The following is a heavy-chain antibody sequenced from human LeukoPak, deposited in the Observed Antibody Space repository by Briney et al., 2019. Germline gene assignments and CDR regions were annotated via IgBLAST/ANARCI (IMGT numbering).Heavy chain of an antibody. CDR1: GFTFSSYG. CDR2: IQYDGSNK. J-gene: IGHJ4*02. Sequence: GGSLRLSCAASGFTFSSYGIHWVRQAPGKGLEWVTFIQYDGSNKYADSVKGRFTISRDNSKNVLYLQMNSLRAEDTALYYCAKSSSRLDTSFFECWGQGSLVTVSS. CDR3: AKSSSRLDTSFFEC. D-gene: IGHD5-18*01. V-gene: IGHV3-30*02.